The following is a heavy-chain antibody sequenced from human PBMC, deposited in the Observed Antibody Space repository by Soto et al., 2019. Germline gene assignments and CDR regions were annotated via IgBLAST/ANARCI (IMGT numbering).Heavy chain of an antibody. CDR2: IYYSGST. CDR3: ARVGGINWFDP. D-gene: IGHD3-16*01. CDR1: GGSISSGGYY. V-gene: IGHV4-31*03. Sequence: QVQLQESGPGLVKPSQTLSLTCTVSGGSISSGGYYWSWIRQHPGKGLEWIGYIYYSGSTYYNPSPQSRVTISVDTSKSQFSLKLSSVTAADTAVYYCARVGGINWFDPWGQGTLVTVSS. J-gene: IGHJ5*02.